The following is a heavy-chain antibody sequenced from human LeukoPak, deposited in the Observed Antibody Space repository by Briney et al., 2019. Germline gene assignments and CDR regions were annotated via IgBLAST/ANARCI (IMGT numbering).Heavy chain of an antibody. J-gene: IGHJ4*02. CDR1: GGSVSSFY. CDR3: ARVHGASSFLDY. Sequence: SETLSLTCTVSGGSVSSFYWTWIRQPAGKGLEWIGRIYTSGSTSYNPSLKSRVTISVDKSKNQFSLKLTSVTAADTAVYYCARVHGASSFLDYWGQGTLVTVSS. D-gene: IGHD4-23*01. V-gene: IGHV4-4*07. CDR2: IYTSGST.